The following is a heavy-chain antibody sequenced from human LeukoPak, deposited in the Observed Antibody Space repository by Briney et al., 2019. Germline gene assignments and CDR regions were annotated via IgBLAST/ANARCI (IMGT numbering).Heavy chain of an antibody. Sequence: ASETLSLTCTVSGYSITSGFYWGWIRQPPGKGLEWIGSIYHGGRTYYNPSLKSRVTISVGTSKNQFSLKLTSVTAADTALYYCARANYYDNSGYSRGAFDIWGPGTMVTVSS. V-gene: IGHV4-38-2*02. CDR2: IYHGGRT. CDR1: GYSITSGFY. D-gene: IGHD3-22*01. J-gene: IGHJ3*02. CDR3: ARANYYDNSGYSRGAFDI.